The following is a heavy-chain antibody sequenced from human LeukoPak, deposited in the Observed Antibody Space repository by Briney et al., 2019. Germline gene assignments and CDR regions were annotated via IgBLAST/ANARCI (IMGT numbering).Heavy chain of an antibody. V-gene: IGHV3-48*02. D-gene: IGHD4-23*01. J-gene: IGHJ4*02. CDR2: INSGSSII. CDR3: ARARSKVGTPTFDY. Sequence: VGCLRLSCAAPLFTPTDYSTKGGRQAPQEGLERVSYINSGSSIIYYVDSVEGRFTISRDNDKNSLYLQMNNLRDEDTAVYHCARARSKVGTPTFDYWGQGTLVTVSS. CDR1: LFTPTDYS.